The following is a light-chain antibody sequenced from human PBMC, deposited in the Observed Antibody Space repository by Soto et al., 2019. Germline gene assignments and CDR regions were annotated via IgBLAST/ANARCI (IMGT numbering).Light chain of an antibody. CDR2: DVS. Sequence: QSALTQPRSVSGSPGQSVTICCTGTSSDVGAYNFVSWYQHNPGKAPKLMIFDVSARPSGVPDRFSGSKSANTASQTISGLQTEDEADYYCCSYAGTYIPLFGGGTKLTVL. J-gene: IGLJ2*01. CDR1: SSDVGAYNF. CDR3: CSYAGTYIPL. V-gene: IGLV2-11*01.